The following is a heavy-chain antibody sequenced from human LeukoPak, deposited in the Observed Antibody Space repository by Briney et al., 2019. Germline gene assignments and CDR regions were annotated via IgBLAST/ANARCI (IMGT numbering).Heavy chain of an antibody. J-gene: IGHJ6*03. Sequence: PSQTLSLTCTVSGGSISSGGYYWSWIRQHPGKGLEWIGYIYYRGSTYYNPSLKSRVTISVDTSKNQFSLKLSSVTAADTAVYYCARAGRRIVVVPAAISSYYMDVWGKGTTVTVSS. CDR1: GGSISSGGYY. CDR2: IYYRGST. V-gene: IGHV4-31*03. CDR3: ARAGRRIVVVPAAISSYYMDV. D-gene: IGHD2-2*02.